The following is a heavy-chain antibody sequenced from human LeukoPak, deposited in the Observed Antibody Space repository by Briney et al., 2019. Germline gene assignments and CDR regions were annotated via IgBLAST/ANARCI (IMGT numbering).Heavy chain of an antibody. Sequence: PGRSLRLSCAASGFTFSNYWMHWVRQAPGKGLMWVSRIKSDGRSTDYADSVKGRFTISRDNAKNMFYLQMNSLRAEDTAVYYCARGNTATAGIDYWGQGTLVTVSS. CDR1: GFTFSNYW. CDR3: ARGNTATAGIDY. V-gene: IGHV3-74*01. J-gene: IGHJ4*02. D-gene: IGHD5-18*01. CDR2: IKSDGRST.